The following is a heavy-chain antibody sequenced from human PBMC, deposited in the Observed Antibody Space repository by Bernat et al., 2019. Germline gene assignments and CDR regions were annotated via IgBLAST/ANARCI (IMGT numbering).Heavy chain of an antibody. V-gene: IGHV3-15*01. CDR3: TTVGWFGEFGMDV. Sequence: EVQLVESGGGLVKPGGSLRLSCAASGFTFSNAWMSWVRQASGKGLEWVGRIKSKTDGGTTDYAAPVKGRFTISRDDSKNTLYLQMNSLKTEDTAVCYCTTVGWFGEFGMDVWGQGTTVTVSS. CDR2: IKSKTDGGTT. J-gene: IGHJ6*02. CDR1: GFTFSNAW. D-gene: IGHD3-10*01.